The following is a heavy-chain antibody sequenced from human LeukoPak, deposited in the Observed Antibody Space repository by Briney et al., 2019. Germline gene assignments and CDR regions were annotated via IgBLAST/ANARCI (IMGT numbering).Heavy chain of an antibody. CDR1: GSTISSYY. V-gene: IGHV4-59*08. D-gene: IGHD6-19*01. J-gene: IGHJ4*02. Sequence: KASETLSLTCTVSGSTISSYYWNWIRQPPGKGLEWIGYIHYSGSTKYNPSLKSRVTISVDTSKNQFSLKLSSVTAADTAVYYCARWYSSGWAFDYWGQGTLVTVSS. CDR3: ARWYSSGWAFDY. CDR2: IHYSGST.